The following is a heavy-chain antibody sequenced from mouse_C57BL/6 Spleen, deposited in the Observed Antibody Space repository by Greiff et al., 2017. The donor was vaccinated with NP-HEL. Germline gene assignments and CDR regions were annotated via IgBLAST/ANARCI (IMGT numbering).Heavy chain of an antibody. J-gene: IGHJ2*01. V-gene: IGHV1-59*01. D-gene: IGHD1-1*01. CDR3: ARSGYYGSSYIDC. CDR1: GYTFTSYW. CDR2: IDPSDSYT. Sequence: QVQLQQPGAELVRPGTSVKLSCKASGYTFTSYWMHWVKQRPGQGLEWIGVIDPSDSYTNYNQKFKGKATLTVDTSSSTAYMQLSSLTSEDSAVYYCARSGYYGSSYIDCWGQGTTLTVAS.